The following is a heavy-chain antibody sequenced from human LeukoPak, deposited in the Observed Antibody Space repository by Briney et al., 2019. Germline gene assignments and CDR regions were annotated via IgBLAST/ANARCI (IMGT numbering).Heavy chain of an antibody. CDR2: IVVGNGNT. Sequence: GTSVKVSCEASGFTFTSSAMQWVRQARGQRLEWIGWIVVGNGNTNYAQKFQERVTITRDMSTSTAYMELSSLRSEDTAVYYCAAAPYYYDSSGYYPFDYWGQGTLVTVSS. V-gene: IGHV1-58*02. CDR3: AAAPYYYDSSGYYPFDY. J-gene: IGHJ4*02. D-gene: IGHD3-22*01. CDR1: GFTFTSSA.